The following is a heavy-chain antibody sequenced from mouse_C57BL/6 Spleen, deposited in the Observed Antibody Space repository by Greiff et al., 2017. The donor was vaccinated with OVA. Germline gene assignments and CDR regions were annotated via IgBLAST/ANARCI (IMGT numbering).Heavy chain of an antibody. Sequence: VHVKQSGPELVKPGASVKISCKASGYSFTGYYMNWVKQSPEKSLEWIGEINPSTGGTTYNQKFKAKATLTVDKSSSTAYMQLKSLTSEDSAVYYCARGYDYDSYYAMDYWGQGTSVTVSS. CDR1: GYSFTGYY. V-gene: IGHV1-42*01. CDR2: INPSTGGT. J-gene: IGHJ4*01. D-gene: IGHD2-4*01. CDR3: ARGYDYDSYYAMDY.